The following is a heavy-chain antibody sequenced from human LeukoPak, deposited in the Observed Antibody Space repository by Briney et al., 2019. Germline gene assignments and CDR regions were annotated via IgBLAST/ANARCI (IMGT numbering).Heavy chain of an antibody. CDR2: ISYIGSI. Sequence: SETLSLTCTVSGGSFTTHYWSWIRQPPGKGLEWIGYISYIGSINYNPSLKGRVTISIDTSNNEVSLMLTSVTAADTAVYYCASDSISMNAFDAWGQGTMVTVSS. CDR3: ASDSISMNAFDA. CDR1: GGSFTTHY. D-gene: IGHD3-22*01. J-gene: IGHJ3*01. V-gene: IGHV4-59*11.